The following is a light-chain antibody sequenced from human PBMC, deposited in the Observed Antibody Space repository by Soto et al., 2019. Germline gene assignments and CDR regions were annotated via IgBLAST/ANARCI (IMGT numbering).Light chain of an antibody. CDR1: QIVRSNS. Sequence: EMMLTQSPGTLSLSPGDRATLSCRASQIVRSNSLAWYQQKPGQPPRLLIYDASNRATGIPARFSGSGSGTDFTLTISSLEPEDFAVYYCQQRSNWPLTFGGGTKVDIK. CDR3: QQRSNWPLT. CDR2: DAS. J-gene: IGKJ4*01. V-gene: IGKV3D-20*02.